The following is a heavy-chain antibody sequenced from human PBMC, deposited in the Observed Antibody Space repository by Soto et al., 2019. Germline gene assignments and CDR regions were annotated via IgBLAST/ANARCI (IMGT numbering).Heavy chain of an antibody. CDR1: GFTFSSYG. CDR3: AKNNYYGRDV. J-gene: IGHJ6*02. V-gene: IGHV3-30*18. CDR2: ISYDGSNK. Sequence: GGSLRLSCAASGFTFSSYGMHWVRQAPGKGLEWVAVISYDGSNKYYADSVKGRFTISRDNSKNTLYLQMNSLRAEDTAVYYCAKNNYYGRDVGGQGPTVPVPS.